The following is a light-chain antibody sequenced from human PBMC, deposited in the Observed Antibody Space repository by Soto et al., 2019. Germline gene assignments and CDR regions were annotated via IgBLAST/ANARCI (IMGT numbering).Light chain of an antibody. V-gene: IGKV3-20*01. CDR3: QPYCSSLT. CDR2: GAS. CDR1: QSVSSSY. J-gene: IGKJ4*01. Sequence: SLSPGSRATLSCRASQSVSSSYLAWYQQKPGQAPRPLIYGASSRATGIPDRFSGSGSGTDFTLTISKLEPDDCPGNSCQPYCSSLTFGGRTMVDIK.